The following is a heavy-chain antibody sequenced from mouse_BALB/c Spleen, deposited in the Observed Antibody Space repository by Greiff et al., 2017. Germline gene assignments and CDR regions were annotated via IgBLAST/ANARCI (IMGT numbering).Heavy chain of an antibody. D-gene: IGHD3-1*01. V-gene: IGHV5-12-1*01. J-gene: IGHJ4*01. Sequence: EVKLVESGGGLVKPGGSLKLSCAASGFAFSSYDMSWVRQTPEKRLEWVAYISSGGGSTYYPDTVKGRFTISRDNAKNTLYLQMSSLKSEDTAMYYCARGLLGYAMDYWGQGTSVTVSS. CDR3: ARGLLGYAMDY. CDR2: ISSGGGST. CDR1: GFAFSSYD.